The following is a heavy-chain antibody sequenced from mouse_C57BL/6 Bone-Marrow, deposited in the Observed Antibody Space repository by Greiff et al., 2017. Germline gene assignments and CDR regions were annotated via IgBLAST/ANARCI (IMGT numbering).Heavy chain of an antibody. CDR3: VYYYRYYFDY. V-gene: IGHV14-4*01. D-gene: IGHD1-1*01. CDR2: IDPENGDT. J-gene: IGHJ2*01. Sequence: EVQLQQSGAELVRPGASVKLSCTASGFNIKDDYMHWVKQRPEQGLEWIGWIDPENGDTEYASKFQGKATITADTSSNTAYLQLSSLTSEETAVYYFVYYYRYYFDYWGQGTTLTVSS. CDR1: GFNIKDDY.